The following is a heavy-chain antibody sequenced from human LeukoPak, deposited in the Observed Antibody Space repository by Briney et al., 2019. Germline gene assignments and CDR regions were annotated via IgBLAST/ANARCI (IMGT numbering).Heavy chain of an antibody. Sequence: GASVKVSCKASGYTFTGYYMHWVRQAPGQGLEWMGWINPNSGGTNYAQKFQGRVTMTRDTSISTVYMELSRLRSDDTAVYHCARLWSKGDDFDIWGRGTMVTVSS. CDR2: INPNSGGT. D-gene: IGHD2-8*02. CDR3: ARLWSKGDDFDI. CDR1: GYTFTGYY. J-gene: IGHJ3*02. V-gene: IGHV1-2*02.